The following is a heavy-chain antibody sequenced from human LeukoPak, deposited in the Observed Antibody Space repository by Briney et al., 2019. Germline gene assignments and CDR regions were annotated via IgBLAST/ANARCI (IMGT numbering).Heavy chain of an antibody. J-gene: IGHJ6*03. CDR1: GFTFSSYE. V-gene: IGHV3-48*03. CDR3: ARDGYLSPYYYYYYMDV. D-gene: IGHD5-18*01. Sequence: GGSLRLSCAASGFTFSSYEMNWIRQAPGKGLEWVSYISSSGSTIYYADSVKGRFTISRDNAKNSLYLQMNSLRAEDTAVYYCARDGYLSPYYYYYYMDVWGKGTTVTVSS. CDR2: ISSSGSTI.